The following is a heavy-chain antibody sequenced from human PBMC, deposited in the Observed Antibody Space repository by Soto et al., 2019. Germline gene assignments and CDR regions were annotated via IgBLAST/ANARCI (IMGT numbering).Heavy chain of an antibody. CDR1: GGSVSSGSYY. CDR3: ARVRLRYFDWGPMDV. J-gene: IGHJ6*02. Sequence: SETLSLTCTVSGGSVSSGSYYWSWIRQPPGKGLEWIGYIYYSGSTNYNPSLKSRVTISVDTSKNQFSLKLSSVTAADTAVYYCARVRLRYFDWGPMDVWGQGTTVTVSS. V-gene: IGHV4-61*01. D-gene: IGHD3-9*01. CDR2: IYYSGST.